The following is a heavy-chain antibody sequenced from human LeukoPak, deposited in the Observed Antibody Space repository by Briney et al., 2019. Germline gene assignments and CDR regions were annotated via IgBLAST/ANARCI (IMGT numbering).Heavy chain of an antibody. Sequence: PGGSLRLSCAASGFTFSSYAMTWVRQAPGKGLEWVSAISGSGGSTYYADSVKGRFAISRDNSKNTLYLQMNSLRAEDTAVCHCVKDQFTSSSWYKGDYWGQGTLVTVSS. CDR3: VKDQFTSSSWYKGDY. CDR1: GFTFSSYA. D-gene: IGHD6-13*01. V-gene: IGHV3-23*01. CDR2: ISGSGGST. J-gene: IGHJ4*02.